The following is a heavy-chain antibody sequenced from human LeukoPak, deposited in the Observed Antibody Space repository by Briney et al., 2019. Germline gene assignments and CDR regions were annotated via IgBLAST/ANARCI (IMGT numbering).Heavy chain of an antibody. CDR2: IYTSGST. J-gene: IGHJ4*02. CDR1: GGSVSSYY. Sequence: PSETLSLTCTVSGGSVSSYYWTSIRQPAGKGLEWIGRIYTSGSTNYNPSLKSRITISVDKSKNQFSLRLNSVTAADTAVYYCAGYSSYYGHFDYWGQGTLVTVSS. D-gene: IGHD6-19*01. V-gene: IGHV4-4*07. CDR3: AGYSSYYGHFDY.